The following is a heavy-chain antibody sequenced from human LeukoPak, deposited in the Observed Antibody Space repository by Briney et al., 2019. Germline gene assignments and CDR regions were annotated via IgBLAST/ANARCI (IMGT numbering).Heavy chain of an antibody. D-gene: IGHD3-22*01. CDR2: IIPIFGTA. J-gene: IGHJ3*02. CDR3: ARGDPDGYYDSSGYRI. V-gene: IGHV1-69*13. CDR1: GGTFSSYA. Sequence: SVKVSCKASGGTFSSYAISWVRQAPGQGLEWMGGIIPIFGTANYAQKFQGRVTITADESTSTAYMELSSLRSEDTAVYYCARGDPDGYYDSSGYRIWGQGTMVTVSS.